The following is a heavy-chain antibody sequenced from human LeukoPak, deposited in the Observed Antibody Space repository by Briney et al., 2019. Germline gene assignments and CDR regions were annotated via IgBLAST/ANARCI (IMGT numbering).Heavy chain of an antibody. CDR1: GFTFSSYS. CDR3: AKGRYYYDSSGYYPPRDYGMDV. V-gene: IGHV3-7*01. Sequence: GGSLRLSCAASGFTFSSYSMSWVRQAPGKGLEWVANIKQDGSEKYYVDSVKGRFTISRDNAKNSLYLQMNSLRAEDTAVYYCAKGRYYYDSSGYYPPRDYGMDVWGQGTTVTVSS. D-gene: IGHD3-22*01. J-gene: IGHJ6*02. CDR2: IKQDGSEK.